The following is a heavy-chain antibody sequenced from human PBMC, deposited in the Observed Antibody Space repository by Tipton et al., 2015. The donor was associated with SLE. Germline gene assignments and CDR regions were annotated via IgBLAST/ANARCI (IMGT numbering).Heavy chain of an antibody. J-gene: IGHJ3*02. V-gene: IGHV4-61*02. Sequence: TLSLTCTVSGGSISSGSYYWSWIRQPAGKGLEWIGRIYTSGSTNYNPSLKSRVTISVDTSKNQFSLKLSSVTAADTAVYYCARGFLEWLFDDAFDSWGQGTMVSVSS. D-gene: IGHD3-3*01. CDR2: IYTSGST. CDR3: ARGFLEWLFDDAFDS. CDR1: GGSISSGSYY.